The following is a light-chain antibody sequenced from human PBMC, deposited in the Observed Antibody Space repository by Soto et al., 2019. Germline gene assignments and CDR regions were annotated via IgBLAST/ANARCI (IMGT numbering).Light chain of an antibody. V-gene: IGKV3-15*01. Sequence: EIVMTQSPATLSVSLGERATLSCRASQSVSSDLAWYQQKPGQAPRLLIYGASTRATGIPARFSGGGSGTEFTLTISSLQSEDFALYYCHQYNNWPPYTFGQGTKLEIK. J-gene: IGKJ2*01. CDR3: HQYNNWPPYT. CDR1: QSVSSD. CDR2: GAS.